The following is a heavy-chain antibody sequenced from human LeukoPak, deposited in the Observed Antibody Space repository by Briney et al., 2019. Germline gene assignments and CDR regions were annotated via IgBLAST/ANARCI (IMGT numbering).Heavy chain of an antibody. Sequence: GGSLRLSCAASGFSISTYWMHWVRQAPGKGLEWVAVISYDGSNKYYADSVKGRFTISRDNSKNTLYLQMNSLRAEDTAVYYCAREYYYDSSGYQRGAFDIWGQGTMVTVSS. CDR1: GFSISTYW. CDR3: AREYYYDSSGYQRGAFDI. CDR2: ISYDGSNK. V-gene: IGHV3-30-3*01. D-gene: IGHD3-22*01. J-gene: IGHJ3*02.